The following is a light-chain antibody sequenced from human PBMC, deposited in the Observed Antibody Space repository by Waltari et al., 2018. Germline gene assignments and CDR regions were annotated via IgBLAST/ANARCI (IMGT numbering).Light chain of an antibody. CDR3: QQYNRYLLT. Sequence: DIQMTQSPSSLSASVGDRVTITCRASQTISRYLNWYQQKPGKAPNLLIYAASSLQSGVPSRFSGSGSGTDFTLTINSLQPDDFATYYCQQYNRYLLTFGGGTKVEIK. V-gene: IGKV1-39*01. J-gene: IGKJ4*01. CDR2: AAS. CDR1: QTISRY.